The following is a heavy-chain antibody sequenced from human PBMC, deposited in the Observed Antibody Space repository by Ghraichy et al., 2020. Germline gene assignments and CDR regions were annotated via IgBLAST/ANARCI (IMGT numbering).Heavy chain of an antibody. Sequence: ASVKVSCKASGYTFTSYYMHWVRQAPGQGLEWMGIINPSGGSTSYAQKFQGRVTMTRDTSTSTVYMELSSLRSEDTAVYYCARRVIGGDYGWYFDLWGRGTLVTVSS. CDR3: ARRVIGGDYGWYFDL. J-gene: IGHJ2*01. V-gene: IGHV1-46*03. D-gene: IGHD4-17*01. CDR1: GYTFTSYY. CDR2: INPSGGST.